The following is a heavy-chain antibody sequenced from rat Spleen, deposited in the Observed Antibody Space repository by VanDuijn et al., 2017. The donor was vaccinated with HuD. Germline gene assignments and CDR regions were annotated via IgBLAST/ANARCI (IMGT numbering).Heavy chain of an antibody. CDR3: TRGEEAIGGY. Sequence: VHLGESDGSLVQPSRSLKLSCASLGFTFSDYYMAWVRQAPTKGMEWAATISTGGGNTYYPDSVKGRFTISRDNAQNTLYLQMNSLRSEDTATYYCTRGEEAIGGYWGQGVMVTVSS. CDR2: ISTGGGNT. V-gene: IGHV5-25*01. D-gene: IGHD1-11*01. CDR1: GFTFSDYY. J-gene: IGHJ2*01.